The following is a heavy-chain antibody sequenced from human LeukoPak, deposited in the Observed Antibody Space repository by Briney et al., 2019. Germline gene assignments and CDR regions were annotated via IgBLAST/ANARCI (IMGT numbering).Heavy chain of an antibody. V-gene: IGHV1-2*02. D-gene: IGHD1-7*01. CDR2: INPNSGGT. J-gene: IGHJ4*02. CDR3: ARDPSKGNYESDY. Sequence: GASVKVSCKASGYTFTSYGISWVRQAPGQGLEWMGWINPNSGGTNYAQKFQGRVTMTRDTSISTAYMELSRLRSDDTAVYYCARDPSKGNYESDYWGQGTLVTVSS. CDR1: GYTFTSYG.